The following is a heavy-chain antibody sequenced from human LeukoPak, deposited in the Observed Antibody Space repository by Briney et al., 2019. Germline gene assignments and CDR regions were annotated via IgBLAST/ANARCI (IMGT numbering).Heavy chain of an antibody. V-gene: IGHV5-51*01. J-gene: IGHJ4*02. CDR2: IFPGDSDS. CDR1: GYSFTNYW. Sequence: AESLKISTQISGYSFTNYWIGWVRQLPGESLEWVGIIFPGDSDSHYSPSFRGQVTLSVDQSNTTAYLQWDSLKASDSAMYYCVRHQRWSYHFDYWGQGSLITVSS. CDR3: VRHQRWSYHFDY. D-gene: IGHD1-26*01.